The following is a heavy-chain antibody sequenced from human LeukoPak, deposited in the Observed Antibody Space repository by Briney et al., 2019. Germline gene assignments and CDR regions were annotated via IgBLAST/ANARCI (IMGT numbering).Heavy chain of an antibody. CDR3: ARRSGDSSGYYYVFWFDP. CDR2: IYYSGST. Sequence: SETLSLTCTVSGGSISISSYYWGWIRQPPGKVLEGIGSIYYSGSTYYNPSLKSRVTISVDTSNNQYSLKLSSVTAADTAVYYCARRSGDSSGYYYVFWFDPWGQGTLVTVSS. D-gene: IGHD3-22*01. J-gene: IGHJ5*02. V-gene: IGHV4-39*01. CDR1: GGSISISSYY.